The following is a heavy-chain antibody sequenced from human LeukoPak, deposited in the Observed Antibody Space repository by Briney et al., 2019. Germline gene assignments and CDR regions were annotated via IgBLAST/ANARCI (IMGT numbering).Heavy chain of an antibody. D-gene: IGHD2-2*02. CDR1: GDSISSGNYY. CDR3: ARHASKYCSSTSCYIKGAGFDY. J-gene: IGHJ4*02. V-gene: IGHV4-61*02. Sequence: PSETLSLTCTVSGDSISSGNYYWSWIRQPAGKGLEWIGRIYTSGSTNYNPSLKSRVTISVDTSKNQFSLKLSSVTAADTAVYYCARHASKYCSSTSCYIKGAGFDYWGQGTLVTVSS. CDR2: IYTSGST.